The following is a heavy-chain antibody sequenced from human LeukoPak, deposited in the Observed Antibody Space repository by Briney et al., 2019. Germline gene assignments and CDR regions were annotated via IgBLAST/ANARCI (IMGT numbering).Heavy chain of an antibody. D-gene: IGHD6-19*01. V-gene: IGHV1-8*01. CDR1: GYTFTSYD. CDR3: ARRPLAGTSPLYYYYYMDV. J-gene: IGHJ6*03. Sequence: ASVKVSCKASGYTFTSYDINWVRQATGQGLEWMGWMNPNSGNTGYAQKFQGRVTMTRNTSISTAYMELSSLRPEDTAVYYCARRPLAGTSPLYYYYYMDVWGKGTTVTVSS. CDR2: MNPNSGNT.